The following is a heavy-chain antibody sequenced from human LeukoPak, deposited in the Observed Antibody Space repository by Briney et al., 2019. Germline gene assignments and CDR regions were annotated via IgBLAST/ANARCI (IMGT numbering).Heavy chain of an antibody. D-gene: IGHD3-22*01. J-gene: IGHJ4*02. V-gene: IGHV3-23*01. Sequence: PGRSLRLSCAASAFTFSSYAMSWVRQAPGKGLEWVSAISGSGGSTYYADSVKGQFTISRDTCKNTLYLQMNSLRAKDTAVTYCAKDTGGGIVVVHFDYWGQGTLVTVSS. CDR1: AFTFSSYA. CDR2: ISGSGGST. CDR3: AKDTGGGIVVVHFDY.